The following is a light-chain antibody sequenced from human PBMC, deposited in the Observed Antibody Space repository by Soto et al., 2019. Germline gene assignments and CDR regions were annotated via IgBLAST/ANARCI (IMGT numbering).Light chain of an antibody. V-gene: IGKV3D-11*03. CDR1: QSVGSS. J-gene: IGKJ4*02. CDR3: LQDFILGT. Sequence: RASQSVGSSLAWYQQKPGQAPRVLIYDASNRATGIPARFSGSGSGTDFSLTILRLEPEDFAVSNWLQDFILGTFCDGTKVDNK. CDR2: DAS.